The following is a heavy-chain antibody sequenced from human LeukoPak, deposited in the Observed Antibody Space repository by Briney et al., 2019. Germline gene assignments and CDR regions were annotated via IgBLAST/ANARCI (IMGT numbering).Heavy chain of an antibody. Sequence: ASVTVSFKASGYTFTNYYMHLVRQAPGQGLEWMGIINLSGGSTNYAQKFQGRVTMTRDTSTSTVYMELSSLRSEDTAVYYCARDDYYDSSSYFDYWGQGTLVTVSS. CDR1: GYTFTNYY. CDR3: ARDDYYDSSSYFDY. J-gene: IGHJ4*02. V-gene: IGHV1-46*01. D-gene: IGHD3-22*01. CDR2: INLSGGST.